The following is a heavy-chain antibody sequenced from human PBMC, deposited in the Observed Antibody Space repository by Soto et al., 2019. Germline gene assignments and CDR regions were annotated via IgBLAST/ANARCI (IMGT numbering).Heavy chain of an antibody. J-gene: IGHJ4*02. CDR1: GYTFITYG. CDR2: ISAYNGNT. Sequence: ASVKVSCKASGYTFITYGITWVRQAPGQGLEWMGWISAYNGNTNYAQKLQGRVTMTTDTSTSTAYMELRSLRSDDTAVYYCARTGYCSGGSCYSDLGYFDYWGQGTLVTVSS. D-gene: IGHD2-15*01. CDR3: ARTGYCSGGSCYSDLGYFDY. V-gene: IGHV1-18*01.